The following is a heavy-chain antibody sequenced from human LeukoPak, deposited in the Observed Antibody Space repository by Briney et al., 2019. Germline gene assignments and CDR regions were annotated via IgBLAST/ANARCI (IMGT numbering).Heavy chain of an antibody. CDR2: INPNSGCT. CDR1: GYTFTGYY. Sequence: ASVKVSCKASGYTFTGYYMHWVRQAPGQGREWMGWINPNSGCTNYAQKFQGRVTMTRDTSISTAYMELSRLRSDDTAVYYCAIGGGTIFGVVTSHYYYYGMDVWGQGTTVTVSS. D-gene: IGHD3-3*01. J-gene: IGHJ6*02. V-gene: IGHV1-2*02. CDR3: AIGGGTIFGVVTSHYYYYGMDV.